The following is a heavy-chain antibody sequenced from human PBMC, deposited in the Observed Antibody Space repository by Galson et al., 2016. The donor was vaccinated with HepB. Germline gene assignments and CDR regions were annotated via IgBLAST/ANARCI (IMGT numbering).Heavy chain of an antibody. Sequence: SLRLSCAASGFTLSSSAMTWVRQAPGRGLEWVSAITETGSFAYYADSVRGRFTLSRDTSKSTVYLQMNYLRADDTALYYCGRDYPTMTDRYPYHVDVRGKGTAVTVSS. D-gene: IGHD4-17*01. CDR2: ITETGSFA. J-gene: IGHJ6*04. V-gene: IGHV3-23*01. CDR3: GRDYPTMTDRYPYHVDV. CDR1: GFTLSSSA.